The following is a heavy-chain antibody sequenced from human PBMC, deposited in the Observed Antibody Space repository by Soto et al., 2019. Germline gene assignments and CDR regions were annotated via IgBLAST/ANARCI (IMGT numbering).Heavy chain of an antibody. CDR2: IFSNDEK. D-gene: IGHD2-8*01. V-gene: IGHV2-26*01. Sequence: QVTLKESGPVLVKPTETLTLTCTVSGFSLSNASMGGSWIRQPPGKALEWLAHIFSNDEKSYSTSLKSSRTTSMETSKSQVVFTMNNMDPVDTATSYCARIDGVRTTNGWFDPWGQGTLVTVSS. CDR1: GFSLSNASMG. CDR3: ARIDGVRTTNGWFDP. J-gene: IGHJ5*02.